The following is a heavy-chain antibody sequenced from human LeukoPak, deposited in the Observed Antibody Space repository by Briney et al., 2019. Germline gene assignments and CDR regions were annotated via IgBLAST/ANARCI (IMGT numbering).Heavy chain of an antibody. CDR2: ISGSGGST. Sequence: PGGSLRLSCAASGFTFSSYGMSWVRLAPGKGLEWVSAISGSGGSTYYADSVKGRFTISRDNSKNTLYLQMNSLRAEDTSVYYCAKAGLQKKYSSGWHGDYWGQGTLVTVSS. J-gene: IGHJ4*02. D-gene: IGHD6-19*01. CDR3: AKAGLQKKYSSGWHGDY. V-gene: IGHV3-23*01. CDR1: GFTFSSYG.